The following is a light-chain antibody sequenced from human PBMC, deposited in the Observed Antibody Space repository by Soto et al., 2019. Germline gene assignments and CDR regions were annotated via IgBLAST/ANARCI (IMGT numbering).Light chain of an antibody. Sequence: QSSLSQPASVSGSPVQSITISCTGTSSDVCGYNYLSWYQQHPGKAPKLMIYEVSSRPSGFSNRFSGSKSVNTASLTISGLKAADEADYYCSSDTSIRTXNYVVGTGTKV. CDR3: SSDTSIRTXNYV. CDR2: EVS. V-gene: IGLV2-14*01. J-gene: IGLJ1*01. CDR1: SSDVCGYNY.